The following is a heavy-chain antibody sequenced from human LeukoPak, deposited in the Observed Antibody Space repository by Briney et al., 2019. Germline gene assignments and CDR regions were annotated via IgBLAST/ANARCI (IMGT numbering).Heavy chain of an antibody. CDR1: GDCVSSNSAA. D-gene: IGHD7-27*01. J-gene: IGHJ5*02. V-gene: IGHV6-1*01. CDR3: AGDETGDLRFDP. CDR2: TYYRSKWHN. Sequence: SQTLSLTCAISGDCVSSNSAAWNWIRQSPSRGLEWLGRTYYRSKWHNDYAVSVRSRITINPDTSKNQFSLQLNSVTPEDTAVYYCAGDETGDLRFDPWGQGTLVTVSS.